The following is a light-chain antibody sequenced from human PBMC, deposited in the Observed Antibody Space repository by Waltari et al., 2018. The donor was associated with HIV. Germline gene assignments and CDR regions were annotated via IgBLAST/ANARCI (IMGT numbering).Light chain of an antibody. CDR1: ENVVVW. CDR2: RGS. Sequence: QMTQSPSTLSASVGDSVTITCRASENVVVWVAWYQQKSGQAPKPLISRGSDLERGVPSRFSGAASGTDFTLSISDLQPDDFATYYCQDYYSHSRTFGQGTRVDFK. J-gene: IGKJ1*01. CDR3: QDYYSHSRT. V-gene: IGKV1-5*01.